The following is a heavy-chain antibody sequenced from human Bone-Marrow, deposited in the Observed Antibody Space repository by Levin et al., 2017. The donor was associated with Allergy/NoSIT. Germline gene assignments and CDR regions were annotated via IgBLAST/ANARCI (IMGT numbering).Heavy chain of an antibody. V-gene: IGHV3-7*01. J-gene: IGHJ5*02. Sequence: PGGSLRLSCAASGFTFSKSWMSWVRQAPGKGLQWVASIKEDGSEESYVDSVRGRFTISRDNSKESLSLQMDSLRVEDTALYFCARSPHSTKYNWFGPWGQGTLVTVS. CDR1: GFTFSKSW. CDR3: ARSPHSTKYNWFGP. D-gene: IGHD6-13*01. CDR2: IKEDGSEE.